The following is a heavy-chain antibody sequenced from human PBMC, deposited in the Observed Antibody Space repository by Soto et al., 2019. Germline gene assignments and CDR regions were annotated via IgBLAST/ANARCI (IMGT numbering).Heavy chain of an antibody. D-gene: IGHD6-19*01. Sequence: QVQLQESGPGLVKPSETLSLTCTASGGSISSYYWRWIRQPPGKGLEWMGHIHYSGSTNYNPALRSRVAMSVVTAHNQSSLKLSSLAVADTAGYYLARHVTVAVAGTGFDYWGQGTLVTVSS. CDR3: ARHVTVAVAGTGFDY. CDR1: GGSISSYY. CDR2: IHYSGST. J-gene: IGHJ4*02. V-gene: IGHV4-59*08.